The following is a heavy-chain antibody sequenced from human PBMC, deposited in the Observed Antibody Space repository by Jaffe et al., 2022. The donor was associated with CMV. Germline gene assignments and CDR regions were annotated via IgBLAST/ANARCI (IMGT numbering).Heavy chain of an antibody. CDR1: GGSVNSGSYY. CDR2: IFYSGST. D-gene: IGHD2-2*01. CDR3: ARLPRFSSSYAASWYFDV. Sequence: QVQLQESGPGLVEPSETLSLTCSVSGGSVNSGSYYWTWIRQAPGKGLEWVGYIFYSGSTNYNPSLKSRLTMLIDTSKSQFSLKLSSVTAADTAVYYCARLPRFSSSYAASWYFDVWGRGTLVTVSS. V-gene: IGHV4-61*01. J-gene: IGHJ2*01.